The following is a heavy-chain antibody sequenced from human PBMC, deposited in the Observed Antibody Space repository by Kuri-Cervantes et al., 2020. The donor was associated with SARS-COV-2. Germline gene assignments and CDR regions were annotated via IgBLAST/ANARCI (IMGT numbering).Heavy chain of an antibody. Sequence: GESLKISCAASGFTFSSYAMSWVRQAPGKGLEWVSAISGSGGSTYYADSVKGRFTISRDNSKNTLYLQMNSLRAEDTAVYYCAKDSPPWIYYFDYWGQGTLVTVSS. D-gene: IGHD2-2*03. CDR3: AKDSPPWIYYFDY. V-gene: IGHV3-23*01. J-gene: IGHJ4*02. CDR1: GFTFSSYA. CDR2: ISGSGGST.